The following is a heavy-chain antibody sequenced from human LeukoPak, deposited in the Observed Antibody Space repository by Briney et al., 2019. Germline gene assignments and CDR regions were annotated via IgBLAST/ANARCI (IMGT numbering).Heavy chain of an antibody. CDR2: IYYSGNT. V-gene: IGHV4-39*07. J-gene: IGHJ4*02. D-gene: IGHD2-8*01. Sequence: SETLSLTCTVSGVSISSSNSYWGWIRQPPGTGLEWIGSIYYSGNTYYNASLKSQVSISIDTSKNQFSLKLSSVTAADTAVYYCARARVLMVYAIHPPFDYWGQGTLVTVSS. CDR1: GVSISSSNSY. CDR3: ARARVLMVYAIHPPFDY.